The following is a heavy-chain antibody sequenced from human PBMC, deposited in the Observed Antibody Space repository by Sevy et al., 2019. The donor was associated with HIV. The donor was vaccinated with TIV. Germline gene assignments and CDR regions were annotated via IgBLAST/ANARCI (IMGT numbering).Heavy chain of an antibody. J-gene: IGHJ3*02. D-gene: IGHD3-10*01. Sequence: GGSLRLSCAASGFTFGNYWMHWVRQAPGKGLVWISRINNDGSNTNYADSVKGRFTTSRDNAKNTLYLQMNSLRAEDTAVYYCGREMISMVPGVPDAFDIWGQGTMVTVS. CDR2: INNDGSNT. V-gene: IGHV3-74*01. CDR3: GREMISMVPGVPDAFDI. CDR1: GFTFGNYW.